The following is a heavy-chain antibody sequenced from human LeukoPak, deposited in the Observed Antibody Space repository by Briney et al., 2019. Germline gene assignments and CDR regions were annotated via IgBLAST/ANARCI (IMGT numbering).Heavy chain of an antibody. D-gene: IGHD2-21*01. J-gene: IGHJ5*01. CDR3: VKDPRDTYGTNWFVS. CDR1: GFSFGNYA. CDR2: ISGTGGAT. V-gene: IGHV3-23*01. Sequence: QSGGSLRLSCVASGFSFGNYAMSWVRQAPGKGLQWVSQISGTGGATWYAGFARDRFTISRDNSKKTLYLQMSGLGVEDTAMYYCVKDPRDTYGTNWFVSWGQGTLLIVSS.